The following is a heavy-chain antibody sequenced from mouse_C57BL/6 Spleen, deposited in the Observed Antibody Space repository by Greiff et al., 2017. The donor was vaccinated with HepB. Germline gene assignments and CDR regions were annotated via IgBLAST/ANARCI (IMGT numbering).Heavy chain of an antibody. J-gene: IGHJ1*03. Sequence: QVQLQQSGAELVRPGASVTLSCKASGYKFTDYEMHWVKQTPVHGLEWIGAIDPETGGTAYNQKFKGKAILTADKSSSTAYMELRSLTSEDSAVYYCTREGTYGSSYGYFDVWGTGTTVTVSS. CDR3: TREGTYGSSYGYFDV. CDR2: IDPETGGT. V-gene: IGHV1-15*01. CDR1: GYKFTDYE. D-gene: IGHD1-1*01.